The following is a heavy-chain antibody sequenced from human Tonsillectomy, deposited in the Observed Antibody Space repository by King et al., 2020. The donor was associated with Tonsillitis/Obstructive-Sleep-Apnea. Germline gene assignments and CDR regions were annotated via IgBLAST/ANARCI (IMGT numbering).Heavy chain of an antibody. J-gene: IGHJ5*02. CDR1: GGSISSSSYY. Sequence: QLQESGPGLVKPSETLSLTCTVSGGSISSSSYYRGWIRQPPGKGLEWIGSIYYSGSTYYNPSLKSRVTISVDTSKNQFSLKLSSVTAADTAVYYCATLKSLYNWFDPWGQGTLVTVSS. CDR3: ATLKSLYNWFDP. CDR2: IYYSGST. V-gene: IGHV4-39*01.